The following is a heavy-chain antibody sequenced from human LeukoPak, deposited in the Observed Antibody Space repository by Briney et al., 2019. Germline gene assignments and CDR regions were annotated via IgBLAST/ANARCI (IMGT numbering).Heavy chain of an antibody. CDR2: INPNSGGT. CDR3: ARGRGRAAAGSHTFDY. Sequence: ASVKVSCKASGYIFTDYYMHWVRQAPGQGLEWMGWINPNSGGTNYAQKFQGRVTMTRDTSISTAYMELSRLRSDDTAVYYCARGRGRAAAGSHTFDYWGQGTLVTVSS. CDR1: GYIFTDYY. V-gene: IGHV1-2*02. D-gene: IGHD6-13*01. J-gene: IGHJ4*02.